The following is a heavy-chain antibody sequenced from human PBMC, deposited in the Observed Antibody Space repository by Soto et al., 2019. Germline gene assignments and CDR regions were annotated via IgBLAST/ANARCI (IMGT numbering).Heavy chain of an antibody. CDR3: ARLGSYFDF. V-gene: IGHV3-48*03. CDR1: GFTFSSDE. Sequence: PGGSLRLSCAASGFTFSSDEMNWVRQAPGKGLEWGSYISSSGRTIYYADSVKGRFTISRDNAKNSLYLQMNSLRAEDTAVYYCARLGSYFDFWGQGTLVTVSS. J-gene: IGHJ4*02. CDR2: ISSSGRTI. D-gene: IGHD1-26*01.